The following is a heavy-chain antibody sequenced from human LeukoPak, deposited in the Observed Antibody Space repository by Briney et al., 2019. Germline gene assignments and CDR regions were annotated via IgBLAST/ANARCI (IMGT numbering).Heavy chain of an antibody. J-gene: IGHJ6*03. CDR2: ISGSGGST. V-gene: IGHV3-23*01. Sequence: GGSLRLSCAASGFTFSSYAMSWVRQAPGKGLEWVSAISGSGGSTYYADSVKGRFTISRDNSKNTLYLQMNSLRAEDTAVYYCARDRGGVDGGVDYYYMDVWGKGTTVTVSS. D-gene: IGHD3-3*01. CDR3: ARDRGGVDGGVDYYYMDV. CDR1: GFTFSSYA.